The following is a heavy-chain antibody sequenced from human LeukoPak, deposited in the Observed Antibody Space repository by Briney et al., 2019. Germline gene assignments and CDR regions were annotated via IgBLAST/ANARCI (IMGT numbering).Heavy chain of an antibody. V-gene: IGHV3-48*03. Sequence: GGSLRLSCAASGLTFSSYEMNWVRQAPGKGLEWVSYISSSGSTIYYADSVKGRFTISRDNAKNSLYLQMNSLRAEDTAVYYCAKRGESYYYGSGSSYYYYYMDVWGKGTTVTISS. D-gene: IGHD3-10*01. CDR2: ISSSGSTI. CDR1: GLTFSSYE. J-gene: IGHJ6*03. CDR3: AKRGESYYYGSGSSYYYYYMDV.